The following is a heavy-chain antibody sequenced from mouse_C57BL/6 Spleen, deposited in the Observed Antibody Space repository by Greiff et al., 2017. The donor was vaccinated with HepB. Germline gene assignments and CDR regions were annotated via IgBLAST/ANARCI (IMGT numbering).Heavy chain of an antibody. D-gene: IGHD2-4*01. CDR3: AGYSIYYDYDGGNFDY. Sequence: QVQLQQPGTELVKPGASVKLSCKASGYTFTSYWMHWVKQRPGQGLEWIGNINPSNGGTNYNEKFKSKATLTVDTSSSTAYMQLSSLTSEDSAVYYCAGYSIYYDYDGGNFDYWGQGTTLTVSS. CDR2: INPSNGGT. V-gene: IGHV1-53*01. J-gene: IGHJ2*01. CDR1: GYTFTSYW.